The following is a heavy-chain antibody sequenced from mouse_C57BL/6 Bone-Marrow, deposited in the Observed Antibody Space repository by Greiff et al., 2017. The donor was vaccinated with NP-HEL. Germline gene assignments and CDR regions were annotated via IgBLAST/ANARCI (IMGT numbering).Heavy chain of an antibody. J-gene: IGHJ2*01. D-gene: IGHD2-2*01. CDR1: GFTFSDYG. CDR2: ISSGSSTI. Sequence: DVMLVESGGGLVKPGGSLKLSCAASGFTFSDYGMHWVRQAPEKGLEWVAYISSGSSTIYYADTVKGRFTISRDNAKNTLFLQMTSLRSADTAMYYCARPLMVTTEYYLDYWGQGTTLTVSS. CDR3: ARPLMVTTEYYLDY. V-gene: IGHV5-17*01.